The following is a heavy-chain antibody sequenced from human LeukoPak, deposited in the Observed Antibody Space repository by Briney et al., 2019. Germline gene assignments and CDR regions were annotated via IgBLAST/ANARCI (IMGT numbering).Heavy chain of an antibody. CDR3: ARGADQEFDF. Sequence: ASVTVSCKSSGHTLNNHFIHWVRQAPGQGLEWMGMINPRDGSTRTLQRFQGRLTMTRDTSTSTLYMGLSSLRSEDTATYFCARGADQEFDFWGQGTLVTVSP. V-gene: IGHV1-46*02. CDR2: INPRDGST. J-gene: IGHJ4*02. CDR1: GHTLNNHF.